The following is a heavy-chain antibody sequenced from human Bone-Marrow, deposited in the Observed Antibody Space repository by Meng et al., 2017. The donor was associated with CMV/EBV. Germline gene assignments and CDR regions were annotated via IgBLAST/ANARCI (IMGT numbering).Heavy chain of an antibody. D-gene: IGHD1-1*01. CDR3: AKDSAVGERLYYFDY. J-gene: IGHJ4*02. CDR2: ISASAGGT. Sequence: GESLKISCAASGFTFSDYYMNWVRQAPGKGLEWVSAISASAGGTYYADSVKGRFTISRDNAKNTLYLQMNSLRAEDTAVYYCAKDSAVGERLYYFDYWGQGTLVTVSS. CDR1: GFTFSDYY. V-gene: IGHV3-23*01.